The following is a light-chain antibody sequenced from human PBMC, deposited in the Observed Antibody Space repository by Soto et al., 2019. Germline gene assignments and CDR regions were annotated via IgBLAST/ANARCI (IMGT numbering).Light chain of an antibody. CDR3: QQRSNWPRT. V-gene: IGKV3-11*01. CDR1: QSVSSY. CDR2: AAS. Sequence: EIVLTQSPATLSLSPGERATLSCRASQSVSSYLAWYQQKPGQAPRLLIFAASNRATGIPARFSGSGSGTDFTLTISSLEPEDFAVYYCQQRSNWPRTFGPGTKLESK. J-gene: IGKJ2*01.